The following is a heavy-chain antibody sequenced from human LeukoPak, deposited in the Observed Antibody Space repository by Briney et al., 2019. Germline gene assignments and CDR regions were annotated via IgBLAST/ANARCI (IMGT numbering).Heavy chain of an antibody. CDR2: LTWNSGSI. CDR3: AKDLTAYSSTWYSLTFDH. V-gene: IGHV3-9*01. CDR1: GFTFDDYA. J-gene: IGHJ4*02. Sequence: PGRSLRLSCAASGFTFDDYAMHWVRQAPGKGLEWVSGLTWNSGSIEYAASVKGRFTISRDSAKNSLYLQMNSLRAEDTAVYYCAKDLTAYSSTWYSLTFDHWGQGTLVTVSS. D-gene: IGHD6-13*01.